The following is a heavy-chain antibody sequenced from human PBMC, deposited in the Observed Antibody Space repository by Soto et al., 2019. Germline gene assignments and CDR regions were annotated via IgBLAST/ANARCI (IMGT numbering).Heavy chain of an antibody. CDR3: VRDYDFWRSVGWFDP. J-gene: IGHJ5*02. Sequence: QVQLVQSGAEVKKPGASVKVSCKTSGYTFTNYGISWVRQAPGQGLEWMGWISDYNGNTNYAQRFQGSVTMTTDTSTSTAYMELRSLKSDDTAVYYCVRDYDFWRSVGWFDPWGQGTLVTVSS. D-gene: IGHD3-3*01. CDR2: ISDYNGNT. V-gene: IGHV1-18*01. CDR1: GYTFTNYG.